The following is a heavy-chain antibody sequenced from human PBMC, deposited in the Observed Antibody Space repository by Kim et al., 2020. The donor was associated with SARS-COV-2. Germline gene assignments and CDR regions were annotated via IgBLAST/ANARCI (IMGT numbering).Heavy chain of an antibody. CDR2: IKQDGSEK. CDR1: GFTFSGYW. Sequence: GGSLRLSCAASGFTFSGYWMSWVRQAPGKGLEWVANIKQDGSEKYYVDSVKGRFTISRDNAKNSLSLQMNSLRAEDTAVYYCAREGIRAVVPALVGPYYYSYGVDVWGQGTTVTVSS. V-gene: IGHV3-7*03. J-gene: IGHJ6*02. CDR3: AREGIRAVVPALVGPYYYSYGVDV. D-gene: IGHD2-2*01.